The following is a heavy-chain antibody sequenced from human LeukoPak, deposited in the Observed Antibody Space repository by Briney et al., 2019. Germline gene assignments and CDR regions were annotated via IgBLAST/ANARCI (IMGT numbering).Heavy chain of an antibody. CDR3: ARGMELVSTPFDH. J-gene: IGHJ4*02. Sequence: SETLSLTCAVYGGSFSGYYWSWIRQPPGKGLEWIGEINHSGSTNYNPSLKSRVTISMDMSKKQFSLKLTSVTAADTAAYYCARGMELVSTPFDHWGQGTLVTVSS. V-gene: IGHV4-34*01. CDR2: INHSGST. CDR1: GGSFSGYY. D-gene: IGHD5/OR15-5a*01.